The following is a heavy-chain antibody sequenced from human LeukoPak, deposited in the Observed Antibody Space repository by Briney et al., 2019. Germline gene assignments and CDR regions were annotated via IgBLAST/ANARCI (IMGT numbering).Heavy chain of an antibody. CDR1: GYNFTSYW. D-gene: IGHD6-19*01. Sequence: PGESLKISCKGSGYNFTSYWTGWVRQLPGKGLEWMGIVYPGDSDTRYSPSFQGQVTISADKPISTAYLQWSSLKASDTAMYYCARLESSGWYSDYWGQGTLVTVSS. V-gene: IGHV5-51*01. CDR3: ARLESSGWYSDY. J-gene: IGHJ4*02. CDR2: VYPGDSDT.